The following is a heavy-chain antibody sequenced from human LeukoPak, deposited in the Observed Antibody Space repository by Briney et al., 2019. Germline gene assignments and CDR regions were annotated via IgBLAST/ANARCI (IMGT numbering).Heavy chain of an antibody. CDR1: GCTFSSFE. Sequence: PGGSLRLSCVASGCTFSSFEMNWVRQPPGKGLEWISYISDSGTTKYYADSVKGRFTISRDNAKNSLYLQMNSLRAEDTAVYYCVVAITYWGRGTQVTVSS. J-gene: IGHJ4*02. D-gene: IGHD1-14*01. CDR2: ISDSGTTK. CDR3: VVAITY. V-gene: IGHV3-48*03.